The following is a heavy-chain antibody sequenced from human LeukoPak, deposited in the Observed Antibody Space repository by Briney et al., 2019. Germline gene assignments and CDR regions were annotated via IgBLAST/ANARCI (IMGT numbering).Heavy chain of an antibody. CDR1: GGSISSYY. J-gene: IGHJ4*02. Sequence: SETLSLTCTVSGGSISSYYWNWIRQPPGKELEWIAYVHSSGNTNYNPSLKSRVSISVDTSKNHFSLKVTSMTPADTGVYYCARSLPGRVGAADFWGQGTLVTVSS. D-gene: IGHD6-13*01. CDR2: VHSSGNT. V-gene: IGHV4-59*01. CDR3: ARSLPGRVGAADF.